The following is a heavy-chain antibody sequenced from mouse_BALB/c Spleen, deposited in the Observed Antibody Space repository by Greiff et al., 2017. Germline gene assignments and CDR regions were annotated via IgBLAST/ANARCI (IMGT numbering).Heavy chain of an antibody. V-gene: IGHV3-6*02. J-gene: IGHJ4*01. CDR3: ASLYYGNYVRAMDY. CDR2: ISYDGSN. D-gene: IGHD2-1*01. CDR1: GYSITSGYY. Sequence: EVQVVESGPGLVKPSQSLSLTCSVTGYSITSGYYWNWIRQFPGNKLEWMGYISYDGSNNYNPSLKNRISITRDTSKNQFFLKLNSVTTEDTATYYCASLYYGNYVRAMDYWGQGTSVTVSS.